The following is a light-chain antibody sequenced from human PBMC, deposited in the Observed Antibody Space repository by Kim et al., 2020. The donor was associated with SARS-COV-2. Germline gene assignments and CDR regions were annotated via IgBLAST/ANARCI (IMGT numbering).Light chain of an antibody. V-gene: IGLV7-46*01. J-gene: IGLJ2*01. Sequence: PRGTVSLPCSSSTGPVTSGHFPYWCQQKPGQAPRTLIYDTGNRHSWTPARFSGSLLGGKAALTLSAAQPEDEADYYCLLSYSDSRVFGGGTQLTVL. CDR1: TGPVTSGHF. CDR3: LLSYSDSRV. CDR2: DTG.